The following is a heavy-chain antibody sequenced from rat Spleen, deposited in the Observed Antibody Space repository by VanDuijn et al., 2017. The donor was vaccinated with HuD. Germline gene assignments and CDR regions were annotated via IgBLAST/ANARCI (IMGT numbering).Heavy chain of an antibody. J-gene: IGHJ2*01. CDR2: ITYDGSST. CDR1: GFTFSNYN. D-gene: IGHD1-9*01. Sequence: EVQLVESGGGLVQPGRSMKLSCAASGFTFSNYNMAWVRQAPRKGLEWVAIITYDGSSTYYRDSVKGRFTISRDNRKSTLSLQMDSLRSEDTATYYCARRHYGYTDYFDYWGQGVMVTVSS. V-gene: IGHV5-7*01. CDR3: ARRHYGYTDYFDY.